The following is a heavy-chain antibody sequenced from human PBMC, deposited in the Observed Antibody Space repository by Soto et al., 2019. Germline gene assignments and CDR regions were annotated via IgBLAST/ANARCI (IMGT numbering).Heavy chain of an antibody. CDR2: IYYSRRT. Sequence: SETLSLTCTVSGASVNSANFHWSWIQQPPGKGLEWSGYIYYSRRTNYNPSLKSRVTISVVTSRNQFSLKVSSVTAADTAVYYCARAQRVVVAADNWFDPWGQGTLVTVSS. CDR1: GASVNSANFH. D-gene: IGHD2-15*01. J-gene: IGHJ5*02. CDR3: ARAQRVVVAADNWFDP. V-gene: IGHV4-61*01.